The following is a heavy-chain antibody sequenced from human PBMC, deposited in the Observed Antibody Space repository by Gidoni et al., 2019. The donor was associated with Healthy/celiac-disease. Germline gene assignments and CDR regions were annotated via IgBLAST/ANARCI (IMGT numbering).Heavy chain of an antibody. J-gene: IGHJ4*02. D-gene: IGHD2-15*01. CDR2: ISGSGGST. V-gene: IGHV3-23*01. CDR3: AKDPLVVVAATPTFDY. Sequence: EVQLLESGGGLVQPGGSLRLSCAAAGFTFSSYAMSWVPQAPGKGLEWVSAISGSGGSTYYADSVKGRFTISRDNSKNTLYLQMNSLRAEDTAVYYCAKDPLVVVAATPTFDYWGQGTLVTVSS. CDR1: GFTFSSYA.